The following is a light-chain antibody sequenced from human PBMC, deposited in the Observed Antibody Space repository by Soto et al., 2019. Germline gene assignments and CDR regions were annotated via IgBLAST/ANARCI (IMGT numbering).Light chain of an antibody. J-gene: IGLJ2*01. CDR2: QGY. CDR1: KLGDKY. CDR3: ASWDDSLNVV. Sequence: SYELTQPPSVSVSPGQTASITCSGDKLGDKYACWYQQKPGQSPVLVIYQGYKRPSGIPERFSGSKSGTSASLAITGLQSEDEADYYCASWDDSLNVVFGGGTKLTVL. V-gene: IGLV3-1*01.